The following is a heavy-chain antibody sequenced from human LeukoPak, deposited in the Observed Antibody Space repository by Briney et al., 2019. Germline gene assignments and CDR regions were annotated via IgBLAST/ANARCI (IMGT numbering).Heavy chain of an antibody. CDR1: GGSISSYY. Sequence: SETLSLTCTVSGGSISSYYWSWIRQPPGKGLEWIGYIYYSGSTNYNPSLKSRVTISVDTSKNQFSLKLSSVTAADTAVYYCARTVGVSPPLGFDPWGQGTLVTVSS. D-gene: IGHD3-22*01. V-gene: IGHV4-59*01. J-gene: IGHJ5*02. CDR2: IYYSGST. CDR3: ARTVGVSPPLGFDP.